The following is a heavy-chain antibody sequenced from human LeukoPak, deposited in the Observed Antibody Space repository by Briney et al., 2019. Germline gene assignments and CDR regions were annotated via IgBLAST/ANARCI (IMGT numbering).Heavy chain of an antibody. V-gene: IGHV5-51*01. CDR1: GYSFTSYW. Sequence: RGESLKISCKGSGYSFTSYWIGWVRQMPGKGLEWMGIIYPGDSDTRYSPSFQGQVTISADKSISTAYLQWSSLKASDTAMYYCARRLPETPYYDSSGYYLFDYWGQGTLVTVSS. D-gene: IGHD3-22*01. CDR3: ARRLPETPYYDSSGYYLFDY. CDR2: IYPGDSDT. J-gene: IGHJ4*02.